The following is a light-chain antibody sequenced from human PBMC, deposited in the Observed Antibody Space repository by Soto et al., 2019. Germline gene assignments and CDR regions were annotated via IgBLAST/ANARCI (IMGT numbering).Light chain of an antibody. CDR1: QSIASN. CDR3: QQYSDWPRT. CDR2: GAS. J-gene: IGKJ2*02. V-gene: IGKV3-15*01. Sequence: EIVLTQSPATLSVSPGERASFSCLASQSIASNLAWYQQKPGQSPRLLIYGASTRATGIPARFSGSGSGTEFTLTISGLQSEDFAVYYCQQYSDWPRTFGQGTKVDIK.